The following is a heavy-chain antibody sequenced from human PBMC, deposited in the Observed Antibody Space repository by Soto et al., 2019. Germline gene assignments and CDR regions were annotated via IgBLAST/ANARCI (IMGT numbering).Heavy chain of an antibody. CDR2: ISYDGSNK. D-gene: IGHD2-21*02. V-gene: IGHV3-30-3*01. CDR1: GFTFSSYA. CDR3: ARDIAYCGGDCWAY. J-gene: IGHJ4*02. Sequence: QVQLVESGGGVVQPGRSLRLSCAASGFTFSSYAMHWVRQAPGKGLEWVAVISYDGSNKYYADSVKGRFTISRDNSKNTLYLQMNSLRAEDTAVYYCARDIAYCGGDCWAYWGQGTLVTVSS.